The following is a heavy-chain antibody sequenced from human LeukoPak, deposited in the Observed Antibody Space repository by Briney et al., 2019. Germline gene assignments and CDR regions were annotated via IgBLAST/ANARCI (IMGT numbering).Heavy chain of an antibody. J-gene: IGHJ4*02. CDR1: GFTVSSNY. CDR2: LYSGGST. V-gene: IGHV3-66*01. D-gene: IGHD4-17*01. Sequence: GGSLGLSCAASGFTVSSNYMSWVRQPPGKGLEWVSVLYSGGSTYYADSVKGRFTISRDNPKNTLYLQMNSLRAGDTAVYFCARLGSTVTHFDYWGQGTLVTVSS. CDR3: ARLGSTVTHFDY.